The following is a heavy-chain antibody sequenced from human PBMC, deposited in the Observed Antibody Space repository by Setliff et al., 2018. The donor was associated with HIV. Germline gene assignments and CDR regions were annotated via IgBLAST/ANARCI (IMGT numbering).Heavy chain of an antibody. CDR2: IYTSGST. D-gene: IGHD6-19*01. CDR1: GGSISSGGYY. J-gene: IGHJ4*02. Sequence: SETLSLTCTVSGGSISSGGYYWSWIRQPAGKGLEWIGRIYTSGSTNYNPSLKSRVTISVDTSKNQFSLKLSSVTAADTAAYYCARLFRWLQFPDRFDSWGQGALVTVSS. V-gene: IGHV4-61*02. CDR3: ARLFRWLQFPDRFDS.